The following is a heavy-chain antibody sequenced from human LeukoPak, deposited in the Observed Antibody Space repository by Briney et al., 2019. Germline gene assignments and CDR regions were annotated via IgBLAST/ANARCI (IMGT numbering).Heavy chain of an antibody. D-gene: IGHD3-9*01. CDR3: ARHRDILTGYGRRPWYFDL. CDR2: INHSGST. Sequence: SETLFLTCAVYGGSFSGYYWSWIRQPPGKGLEWIGEINHSGSTNYNPSLKSRVTISVDTSKNQFSLKLSSVTAADTAVYYCARHRDILTGYGRRPWYFDLWGRGTLVTVSS. V-gene: IGHV4-34*01. CDR1: GGSFSGYY. J-gene: IGHJ2*01.